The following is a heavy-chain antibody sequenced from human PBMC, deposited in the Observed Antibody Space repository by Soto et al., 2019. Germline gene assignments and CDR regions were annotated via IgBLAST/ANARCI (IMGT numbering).Heavy chain of an antibody. CDR2: INPATCAA. Sequence: QLHLVQSGAVVKKPGASVTVSCSASGYPVTAYYMHWVRQAPGRGLEWMGGINPATCAAKYTQTFQGRVTMTRDTATSKVFMELSGLTSEDTAVFYCARGGGVGVAGSAAFDMWGQGTLVTVSS. D-gene: IGHD3-3*01. V-gene: IGHV1-2*02. CDR1: GYPVTAYY. J-gene: IGHJ3*02. CDR3: ARGGGVGVAGSAAFDM.